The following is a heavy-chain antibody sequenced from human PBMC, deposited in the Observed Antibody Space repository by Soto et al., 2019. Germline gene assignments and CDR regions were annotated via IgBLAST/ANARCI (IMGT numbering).Heavy chain of an antibody. V-gene: IGHV3-21*01. CDR1: GFTFSSYS. D-gene: IGHD3-16*01. CDR2: ISSSSSYI. Sequence: EVQLVESGGGLVKPGGSLRLSCAASGFTFSSYSMNWVRQAPGKGLEWVSSISSSSSYIYYADSVKGRFTISRDNAKNSLYLQMNSLRAEDTAVYYCARDRGEMATRWGYYFDYWGQGTLVTVSS. J-gene: IGHJ4*02. CDR3: ARDRGEMATRWGYYFDY.